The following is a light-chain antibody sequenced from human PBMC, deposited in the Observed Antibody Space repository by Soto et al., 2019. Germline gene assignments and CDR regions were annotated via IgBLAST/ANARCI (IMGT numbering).Light chain of an antibody. CDR1: QRVNSSY. J-gene: IGKJ2*01. Sequence: EIVLTQSPDTLYLSPGEGATLSCRASQRVNSSYLAWYQQKPGQAPRLLISGASDRATGVPARVSGSGYGTDFTLTISRLEPEDFAVYYCQHYVNSPVTFGHGTKLQIK. CDR3: QHYVNSPVT. CDR2: GAS. V-gene: IGKV3-20*01.